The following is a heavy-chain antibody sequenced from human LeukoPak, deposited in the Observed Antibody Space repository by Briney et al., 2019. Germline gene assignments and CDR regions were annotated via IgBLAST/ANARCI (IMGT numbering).Heavy chain of an antibody. V-gene: IGHV4-61*01. CDR3: ARAPNSYSSSSDNMFDY. CDR1: RGSISSGSYY. D-gene: IGHD6-6*01. Sequence: PSETLSLTCTVSRGSISSGSYYWSWIRQPPGKGLEWIVYIYYSGSTNYNPSLKSRVTISVDTSKNQFSLKLSSVTAADAAVYYCARAPNSYSSSSDNMFDYWGQGNLVTVSS. J-gene: IGHJ4*02. CDR2: IYYSGST.